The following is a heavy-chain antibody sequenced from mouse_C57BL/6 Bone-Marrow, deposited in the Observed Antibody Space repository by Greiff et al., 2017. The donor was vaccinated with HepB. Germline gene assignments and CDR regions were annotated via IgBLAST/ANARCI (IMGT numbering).Heavy chain of an antibody. CDR3: TGRGSSYNFDY. CDR2: IRLKSDNYAT. Sequence: EVHLVESGGGLVQPGGSMKLSCVASGFTFSNYWMNWVRQSPEKGLEWVAQIRLKSDNYATHYAESVKGRFTISRDDSKSSVYLQMNNLRAEDTGIYYCTGRGSSYNFDYWGQGTTLTVSS. J-gene: IGHJ2*01. CDR1: GFTFSNYW. D-gene: IGHD1-1*01. V-gene: IGHV6-3*01.